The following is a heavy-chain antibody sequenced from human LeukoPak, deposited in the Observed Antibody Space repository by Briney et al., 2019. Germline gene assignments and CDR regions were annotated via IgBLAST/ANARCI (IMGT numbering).Heavy chain of an antibody. V-gene: IGHV1-69*06. CDR2: IIPIFGTA. CDR3: ARTTEDCSSTSCYQYWFDP. J-gene: IGHJ5*02. CDR1: GGTFSSYA. D-gene: IGHD2-2*01. Sequence: AASVKVSCKASGGTFSSYAISWVRQAPGQGLEWMGGIIPIFGTANYAQKFQGRVTITADKSTSTAYMELSSLRSEDTAVYYCARTTEDCSSTSCYQYWFDPWGQGTLVTVSS.